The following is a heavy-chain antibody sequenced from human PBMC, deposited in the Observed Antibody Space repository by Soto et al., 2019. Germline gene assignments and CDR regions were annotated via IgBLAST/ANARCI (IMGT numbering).Heavy chain of an antibody. V-gene: IGHV3-48*02. CDR3: AREGIAVAGTGAFDI. CDR1: GFTFSSYS. D-gene: IGHD6-19*01. CDR2: ISSSSSTI. Sequence: GGSLRLSCAASGFTFSSYSMNWVRQAPGKGLEWVSYISSSSSTIYYADSVKGRFTISRDNAKNSLYLQMNSLRDEDTAVYYSAREGIAVAGTGAFDIGGQGKMVTVPS. J-gene: IGHJ3*02.